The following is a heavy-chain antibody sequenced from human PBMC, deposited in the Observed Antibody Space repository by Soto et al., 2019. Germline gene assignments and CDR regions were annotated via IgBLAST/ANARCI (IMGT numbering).Heavy chain of an antibody. J-gene: IGHJ4*02. CDR2: ISDDGSSK. D-gene: IGHD4-17*01. CDR1: GFTFSSFG. V-gene: IGHV3-30*18. CDR3: AKDRWGDFGDLNLPGY. Sequence: QVLLVESGGGVVQPGRSLRISCAVSGFTFSSFGMQWVRQAPGKGLEWVAVISDDGSSKHYADSLKGRFTISRDNAYNTLYLQMDSLGPEDTAVYYCAKDRWGDFGDLNLPGYWGQGTLVTVSS.